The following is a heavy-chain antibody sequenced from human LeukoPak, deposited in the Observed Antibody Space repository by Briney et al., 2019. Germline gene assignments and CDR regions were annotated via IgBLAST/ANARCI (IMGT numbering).Heavy chain of an antibody. D-gene: IGHD3-22*01. CDR1: GFTFSSYG. CDR3: AKEPHYYYDSSGYYDY. J-gene: IGHJ4*02. CDR2: ISYDGSNK. Sequence: GGSLILSCEASGFTFSSYGIHWVRQAPGKGLEWVAVISYDGSNKYYADSVKGRFTISRDNSKNTLYLQMNSLRAEDTAVYYCAKEPHYYYDSSGYYDYWGQGTLVTVSS. V-gene: IGHV3-30*18.